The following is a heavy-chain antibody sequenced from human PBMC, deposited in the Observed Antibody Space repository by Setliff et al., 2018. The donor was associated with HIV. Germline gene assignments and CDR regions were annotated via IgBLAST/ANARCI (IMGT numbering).Heavy chain of an antibody. CDR3: ARGNNDLESFDY. CDR1: GVSTSIHY. Sequence: SETLSLTCTVSGVSTSIHYWVWIRQPGGKGLEWIGRIYASGKTTFNPSLKSRVRMSVDTSKNQFSLKLTSVTASDTAVYYCARGNNDLESFDYWGQGALVTVSS. D-gene: IGHD3-3*01. V-gene: IGHV4-4*07. J-gene: IGHJ4*02. CDR2: IYASGKT.